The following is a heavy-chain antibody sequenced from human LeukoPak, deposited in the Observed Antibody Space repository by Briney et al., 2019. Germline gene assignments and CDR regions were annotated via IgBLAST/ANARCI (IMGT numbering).Heavy chain of an antibody. Sequence: PGGSLRLSCAASEFTVSSNHMTWVRQAPGKELEWVSSISGSGGSTQYAASVQGRFTISRDNSKNTLYLQMNSLRAEDTAVYYCAKDPNGDYIGAFDIWGQGTMVTVSS. CDR2: ISGSGGST. V-gene: IGHV3-23*01. J-gene: IGHJ3*02. D-gene: IGHD4-17*01. CDR1: EFTVSSNH. CDR3: AKDPNGDYIGAFDI.